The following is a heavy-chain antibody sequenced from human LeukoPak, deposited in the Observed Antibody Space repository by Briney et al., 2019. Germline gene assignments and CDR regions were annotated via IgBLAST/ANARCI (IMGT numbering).Heavy chain of an antibody. CDR2: IYHSGST. D-gene: IGHD4-23*01. V-gene: IGHV4-59*08. J-gene: IGHJ4*02. CDR1: GGSISSYY. Sequence: SETLSLTCTVSGGSISSYYWSWIRQPPGKGLEWIGYIYHSGSTNYNPSLKSRVTISVDTSKNQFSLKLSSVTAADTAVYYCASAVVTPKQFDYWGQGTLVTVSS. CDR3: ASAVVTPKQFDY.